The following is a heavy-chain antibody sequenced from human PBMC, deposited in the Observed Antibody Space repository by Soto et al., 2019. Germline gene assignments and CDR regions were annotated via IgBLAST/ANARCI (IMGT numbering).Heavy chain of an antibody. J-gene: IGHJ4*02. D-gene: IGHD6-13*01. V-gene: IGHV3-23*01. Sequence: PGGSLRLSCAASGFTFSSYAMTWVRQAPGKGLEWVSAISGSGGSTYYADSVKGRFTISRDNSKNTLYLQMNSLRAEDTAIYYCANGFRSSTWLFGYWGQGTLVTVSS. CDR3: ANGFRSSTWLFGY. CDR2: ISGSGGST. CDR1: GFTFSSYA.